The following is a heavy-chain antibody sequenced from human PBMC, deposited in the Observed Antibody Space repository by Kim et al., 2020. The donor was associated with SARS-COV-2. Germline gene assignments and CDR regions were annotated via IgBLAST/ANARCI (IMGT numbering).Heavy chain of an antibody. CDR3: ARDFGIVATGGDFDY. V-gene: IGHV4-34*01. Sequence: TLKSRVTISVDTSKNQFSLKLSSVTAADTAVYYCARDFGIVATGGDFDYWGQGTLVTVSS. J-gene: IGHJ4*02. D-gene: IGHD5-12*01.